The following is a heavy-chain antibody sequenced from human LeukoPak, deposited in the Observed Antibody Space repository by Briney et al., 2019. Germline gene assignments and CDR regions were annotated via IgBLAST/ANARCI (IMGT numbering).Heavy chain of an antibody. D-gene: IGHD4-17*01. J-gene: IGHJ3*02. CDR1: GFTFSTYW. CDR3: ARPTTVTTVSADAFDI. CDR2: INTDGSST. Sequence: QAGGSLRLSCAASGFTFSTYWMHWVRQAPGKGLVWVPRINTDGSSTSYADSVKGRFTISRDDAKNTLYLQMNSLRAEDSSVYYCARPTTVTTVSADAFDIWGQGTMVTVSS. V-gene: IGHV3-74*01.